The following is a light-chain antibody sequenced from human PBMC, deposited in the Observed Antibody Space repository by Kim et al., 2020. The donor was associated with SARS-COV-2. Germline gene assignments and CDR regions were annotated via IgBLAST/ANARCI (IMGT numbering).Light chain of an antibody. Sequence: QSALTQPASVSGSPGQSITISCTGTSSDVGGYNYVSWYQQHPGKAPKLMIYDVSNRPSGVSNRSSGSKSGNTASLTISGLQAEDEADYYCSPYTSSKAVFGGGTQLTVL. CDR2: DVS. CDR3: SPYTSSKAV. CDR1: SSDVGGYNY. V-gene: IGLV2-14*03. J-gene: IGLJ7*01.